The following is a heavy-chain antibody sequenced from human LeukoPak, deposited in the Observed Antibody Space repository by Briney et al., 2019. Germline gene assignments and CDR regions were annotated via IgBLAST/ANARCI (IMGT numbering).Heavy chain of an antibody. D-gene: IGHD3-22*01. Sequence: GGSLRLSCAASGFPFSNYAMHWVRQAPGKGLEWVSYISSDSRTIHYADSVRGRFTISRDNAKNSLYLQMNSLRAEDTAVYYCARDCRFDSSNYYYQFYAMDVWGQGTTVTVS. CDR2: ISSDSRTI. CDR1: GFPFSNYA. CDR3: ARDCRFDSSNYYYQFYAMDV. V-gene: IGHV3-48*04. J-gene: IGHJ6*02.